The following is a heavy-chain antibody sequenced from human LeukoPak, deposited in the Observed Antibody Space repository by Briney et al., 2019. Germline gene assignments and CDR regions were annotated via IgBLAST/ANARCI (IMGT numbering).Heavy chain of an antibody. CDR2: IYPGDSDT. D-gene: IGHD3-16*01. Sequence: PGESLKISCQAFGYIFTRYWIDWVRQTPGKGLEWVGIIYPGDSDTRYSHSFEGQVTISADKSIGTAFLQWRSLKASDSASYYCAKNTGEGNYFDHWGQGSLVTVSS. V-gene: IGHV5-51*01. CDR1: GYIFTRYW. CDR3: AKNTGEGNYFDH. J-gene: IGHJ4*02.